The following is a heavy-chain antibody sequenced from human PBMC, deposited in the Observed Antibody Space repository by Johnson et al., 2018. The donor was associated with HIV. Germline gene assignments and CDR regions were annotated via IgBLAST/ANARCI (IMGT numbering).Heavy chain of an antibody. CDR1: GFTFSNAW. CDR2: ISGSGGST. Sequence: QVQLVESGGGLVTPGGSLRLSCAASGFTFSNAWMSWVRQAPGKGLEWVSAISGSGGSTYYADSVKGRFTISRDNAKNSLYLQMNSQRAEDTAVYYCARDRCSSTSCIDAFDIWGQGTMVTVSS. CDR3: ARDRCSSTSCIDAFDI. J-gene: IGHJ3*02. D-gene: IGHD2-2*01. V-gene: IGHV3-11*04.